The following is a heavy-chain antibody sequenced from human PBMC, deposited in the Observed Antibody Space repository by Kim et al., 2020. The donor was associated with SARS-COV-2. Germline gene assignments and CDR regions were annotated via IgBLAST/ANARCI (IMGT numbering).Heavy chain of an antibody. J-gene: IGHJ6*02. D-gene: IGHD3-10*01. CDR1: GYTFTSYG. Sequence: ASVKVSCKASGYTFTSYGISWVRQAPGQGLEWMGWISAYNGNTNYAQKLQGRVTMTTDTSTSTAYMELRSLRSDDTAVYYCARAMIDYYGSGSYYNWVDYYGMDVWGQGTTVTVSS. CDR2: ISAYNGNT. V-gene: IGHV1-18*01. CDR3: ARAMIDYYGSGSYYNWVDYYGMDV.